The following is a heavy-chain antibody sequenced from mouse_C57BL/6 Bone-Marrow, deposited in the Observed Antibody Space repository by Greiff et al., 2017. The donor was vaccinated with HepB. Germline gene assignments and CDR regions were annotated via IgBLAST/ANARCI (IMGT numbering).Heavy chain of an antibody. J-gene: IGHJ2*01. CDR2: ISSGGSYT. CDR1: GFTFSSYG. CDR3: ARQDTTVVALDY. D-gene: IGHD1-1*01. Sequence: DVHLVESGGDLVKPGGSLKLSCAASGFTFSSYGMSWVRQTPDKRLEWVATISSGGSYTYYPDSVKGRFTISRDNAKNTLYLQMSSLKSEDTAMYYCARQDTTVVALDYWGQGTTLTVSS. V-gene: IGHV5-6*01.